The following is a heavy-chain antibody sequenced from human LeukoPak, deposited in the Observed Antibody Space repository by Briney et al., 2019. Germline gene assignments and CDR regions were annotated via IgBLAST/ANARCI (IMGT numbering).Heavy chain of an antibody. D-gene: IGHD6-13*01. V-gene: IGHV3-74*01. CDR3: ARGRLSTSSWLTGY. J-gene: IGHJ4*02. Sequence: PGGSLRLSCAASGFTFSTYWMHWVRQAPGKGLVWVSRISSDGSTISYADSVQGRFTISRDNAKTTLYLQMNGLRAEDTAVYYCARGRLSTSSWLTGYWGQGTLVTVSS. CDR1: GFTFSTYW. CDR2: ISSDGSTI.